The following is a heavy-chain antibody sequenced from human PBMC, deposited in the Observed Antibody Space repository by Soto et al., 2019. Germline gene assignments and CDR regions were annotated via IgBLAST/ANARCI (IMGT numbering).Heavy chain of an antibody. V-gene: IGHV1-2*02. D-gene: IGHD3-22*01. CDR3: VQTYDGSGQPSQWFDP. CDR2: INPKSGGT. J-gene: IGHJ5*02. CDR1: GYTFTGYY. Sequence: ASVKVSCKASGYTFTGYYIHWVRQAPGQGLEWMGWINPKSGGTNYAQRFQGRVTMTRDTSISTAYMDLSGLRSDDTATYYCVQTYDGSGQPSQWFDPWGQGTPVTVP.